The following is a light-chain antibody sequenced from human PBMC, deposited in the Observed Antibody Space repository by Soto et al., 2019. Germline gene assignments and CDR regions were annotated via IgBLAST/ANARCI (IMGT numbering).Light chain of an antibody. Sequence: QSVLTQPASVSGSPGQSITISCTGTSSDVGGYNYVSWYQQHPGKAPKLMIYDVSNRPSGVSNRFSGSKSGNTASLTISGLQAEDEADYYCSSYTSSSTYVGFGGGTKLPVL. CDR2: DVS. J-gene: IGLJ2*01. V-gene: IGLV2-14*01. CDR1: SSDVGGYNY. CDR3: SSYTSSSTYVG.